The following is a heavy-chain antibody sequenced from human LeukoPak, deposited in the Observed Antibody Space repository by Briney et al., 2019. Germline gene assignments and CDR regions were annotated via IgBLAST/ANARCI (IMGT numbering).Heavy chain of an antibody. D-gene: IGHD2-2*01. V-gene: IGHV4-4*07. Sequence: PSETLSLTCAVSGGSISSYYWSWIRQPAGKGLEWIGRISTGGTTNYSPSLTSRITMSVDTSKNQFSLNLTSVTAEDTAVYYCAKSDAELLVPAAIDGAYWGQGTLVTVSS. CDR1: GGSISSYY. CDR2: ISTGGTT. CDR3: AKSDAELLVPAAIDGAY. J-gene: IGHJ4*02.